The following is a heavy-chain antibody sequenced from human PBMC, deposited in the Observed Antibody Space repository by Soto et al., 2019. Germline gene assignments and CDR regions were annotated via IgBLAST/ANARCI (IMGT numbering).Heavy chain of an antibody. CDR1: GGSISSYY. D-gene: IGHD3-9*01. V-gene: IGHV4-59*01. J-gene: IGHJ6*02. Sequence: SETLSLTCTVSGGSISSYYWSWIRQPPGKGLEWIGYIYYSGSTNYNPSLKSRVTISVDTSKNQFSLKLSSVTAADTAVYYCARVEYFDFNMDVWGQGTTVTVSS. CDR2: IYYSGST. CDR3: ARVEYFDFNMDV.